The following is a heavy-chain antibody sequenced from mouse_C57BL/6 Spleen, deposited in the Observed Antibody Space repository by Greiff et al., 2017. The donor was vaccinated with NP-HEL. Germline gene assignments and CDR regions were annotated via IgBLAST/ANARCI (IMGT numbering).Heavy chain of an antibody. V-gene: IGHV1-82*01. CDR1: GYAFSSSW. CDR3: ARRRYDYDGDAMDY. Sequence: QVQLQQSGPELVKPGASVKISCKASGYAFSSSWMNWVKQRPGKGLEWIGRIYPGDGDTNYNGKFKGKATLTADKSSSTAYMQLSSLTSEDSAVYFCARRRYDYDGDAMDYWGQGTSVTVSS. J-gene: IGHJ4*01. D-gene: IGHD2-4*01. CDR2: IYPGDGDT.